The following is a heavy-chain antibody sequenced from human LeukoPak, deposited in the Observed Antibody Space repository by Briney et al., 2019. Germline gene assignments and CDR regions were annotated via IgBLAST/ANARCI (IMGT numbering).Heavy chain of an antibody. Sequence: GASVKVSCKVSGYSLTELSIHWVRQAAGKGLEWMGGFDAEDGETIYAQKFQGRITMTEDTSTDTAYMELSSLRSDDTAVYYCATEITCYGGGWYDYWGQGTLVTVSS. CDR1: GYSLTELS. CDR2: FDAEDGET. V-gene: IGHV1-24*01. J-gene: IGHJ4*02. D-gene: IGHD6-19*01. CDR3: ATEITCYGGGWYDY.